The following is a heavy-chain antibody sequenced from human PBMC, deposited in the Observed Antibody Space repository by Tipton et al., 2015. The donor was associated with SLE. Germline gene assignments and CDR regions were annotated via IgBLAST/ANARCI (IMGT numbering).Heavy chain of an antibody. CDR3: AKDRRIAVAGMGYFDF. V-gene: IGHV3-23*04. Sequence: QLVQSGGGVVQPGRSLTLSCAASGFTFSNYAMHWVRQAPGKGLEWLSSISGTGGGTNYADSVKGRFTVSRDNSKNTMYLQMNSLRVDDTAVYYCAKDRRIAVAGMGYFDFWGQGALVIVSS. D-gene: IGHD6-19*01. CDR2: ISGTGGGT. CDR1: GFTFSNYA. J-gene: IGHJ4*02.